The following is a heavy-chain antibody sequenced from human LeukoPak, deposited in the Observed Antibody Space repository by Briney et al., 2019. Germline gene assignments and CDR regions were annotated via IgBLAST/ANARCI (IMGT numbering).Heavy chain of an antibody. CDR2: IRYDGSKK. V-gene: IGHV3-30*02. Sequence: GGSLRLSCAASGFTFSSYGMHWVRQAPGKGLEWVAFIRYDGSKKYYADSAKGRFTISRDNSKNTVYLQMNSLRAEDTAVYYCAKDKGYAFDIWGQGTMVTVSS. CDR1: GFTFSSYG. J-gene: IGHJ3*02. CDR3: AKDKGYAFDI.